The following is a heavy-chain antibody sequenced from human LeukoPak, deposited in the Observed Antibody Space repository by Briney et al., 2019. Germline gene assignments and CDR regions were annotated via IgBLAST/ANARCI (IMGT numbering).Heavy chain of an antibody. CDR2: IRNRARGYTT. V-gene: IGHV3-72*01. CDR1: GFMFSDHY. Sequence: PGGSLRLSCVASGFMFSDHYMDWVRQPPGKGLEWVGRIRNRARGYTTEYAASVEGRFTVSRDDSKNSLYLQMNNLKTEDTAVYYCARPNGIDWSIDYFDYWGQGTLVTVSS. D-gene: IGHD3-9*01. CDR3: ARPNGIDWSIDYFDY. J-gene: IGHJ4*02.